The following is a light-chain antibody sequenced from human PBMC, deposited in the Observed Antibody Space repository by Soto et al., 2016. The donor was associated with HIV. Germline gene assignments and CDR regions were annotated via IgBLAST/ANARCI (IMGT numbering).Light chain of an antibody. Sequence: SYELTQPPSVSVAPGETARITCGGNKIGSKSVHWYQERSGQVPLLVVYDDSDRPSGIPERFSGSSSGNTATLTISRVEAGDEAEYYCQVWDGKDDHPVFGGGTKLTVL. CDR3: QVWDGKDDHPV. J-gene: IGLJ3*02. V-gene: IGLV3-21*02. CDR1: KIGSKS. CDR2: DDS.